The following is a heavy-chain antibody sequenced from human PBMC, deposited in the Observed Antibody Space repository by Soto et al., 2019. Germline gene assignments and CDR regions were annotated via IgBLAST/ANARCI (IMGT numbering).Heavy chain of an antibody. V-gene: IGHV1-18*01. D-gene: IGHD1-1*01. Sequence: QVQLVQSGAEVKKPGASVKVSCKASGYSFTHYGITWVRQAPGQGLEWTGWINAYVGETKSAQKYEGRVTVTMDTSTNTAYLELRSLRSDATAVYCCARGDGDNRDYWGQGTLVRVSA. CDR1: GYSFTHYG. CDR2: INAYVGET. J-gene: IGHJ4*02. CDR3: ARGDGDNRDY.